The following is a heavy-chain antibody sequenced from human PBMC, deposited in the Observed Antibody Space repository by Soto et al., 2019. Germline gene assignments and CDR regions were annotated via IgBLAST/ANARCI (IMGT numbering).Heavy chain of an antibody. J-gene: IGHJ4*02. D-gene: IGHD3-10*01. V-gene: IGHV3-23*01. CDR2: ISGSGGST. CDR1: GFTFSSYA. Sequence: PGGSLRLSCAASGFTFSSYARSWVRQAPGKGLEWVSAISGSGGSTYYADSVKGRFTISRDNSKNTLYLQMNSLRAEDTAVYYCAKDCRGCYYGSGSYLRSRFDYWGQGTLVTVSS. CDR3: AKDCRGCYYGSGSYLRSRFDY.